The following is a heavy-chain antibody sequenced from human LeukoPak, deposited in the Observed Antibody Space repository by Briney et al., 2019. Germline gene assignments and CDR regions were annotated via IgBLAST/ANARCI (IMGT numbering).Heavy chain of an antibody. J-gene: IGHJ4*02. CDR3: ARVGWELHFDY. Sequence: SETLSLTCTVSGGSISSYYWSWIRQPAGKGLEWIGRIYTSASTNYNPSLKSRVNMSVDTSKNQFSLKLSSVTAADTAVYYCARVGWELHFDYWGQGTLVTVSS. CDR2: IYTSAST. D-gene: IGHD1-26*01. CDR1: GGSISSYY. V-gene: IGHV4-4*07.